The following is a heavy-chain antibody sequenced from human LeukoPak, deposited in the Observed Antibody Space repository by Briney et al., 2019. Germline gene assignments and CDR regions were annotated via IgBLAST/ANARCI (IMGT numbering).Heavy chain of an antibody. J-gene: IGHJ4*02. V-gene: IGHV3-72*01. Sequence: GGSLRLSCAASGFTFSDHYMDWVRQAPGKGLEWVGRTRNKANSYTTEYAASVKGRFTISREDSKNSLYLQMNSLKTEDTAVYYCAREVXWLVXXDYWXQGTLVTVSS. CDR3: AREVXWLVXXDY. D-gene: IGHD3-9*01. CDR2: TRNKANSYTT. CDR1: GFTFSDHY.